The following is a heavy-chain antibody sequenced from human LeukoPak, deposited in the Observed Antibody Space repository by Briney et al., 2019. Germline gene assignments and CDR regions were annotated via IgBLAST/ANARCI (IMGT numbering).Heavy chain of an antibody. V-gene: IGHV3-21*01. CDR3: AREDDYGPGYFDL. CDR2: ISSSSSYI. Sequence: GGSLRLSCAASGFILSSYSMNWVRQAPGKGLEWVSSISSSSSYIYYADSVKGRFTISRDNAKNSLYLQMNSLRAEDTAVYYCAREDDYGPGYFDLWGRGTLVTVSS. D-gene: IGHD4/OR15-4a*01. CDR1: GFILSSYS. J-gene: IGHJ2*01.